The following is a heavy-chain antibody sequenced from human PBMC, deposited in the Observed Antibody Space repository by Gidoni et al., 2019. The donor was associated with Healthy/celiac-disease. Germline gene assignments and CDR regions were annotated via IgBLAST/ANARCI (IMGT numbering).Heavy chain of an antibody. Sequence: EVQLVESGGGLVQPGGSLRLSCAAPLFTFSSNWMSWVRQAPGKGLEWVANIKQDGSEKYYVDSVKGRFTISRDNAKNSLYLQMNSLRAEDTAVYYCARDEGSGSSDYWGQGTLVTVSS. CDR1: LFTFSSNW. J-gene: IGHJ4*02. CDR3: ARDEGSGSSDY. CDR2: IKQDGSEK. V-gene: IGHV3-7*01. D-gene: IGHD3-10*01.